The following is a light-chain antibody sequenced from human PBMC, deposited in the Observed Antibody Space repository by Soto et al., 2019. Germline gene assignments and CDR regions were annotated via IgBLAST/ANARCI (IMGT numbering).Light chain of an antibody. J-gene: IGKJ5*01. Sequence: IVLTQSPGTLSLSPGERATLSCRASQSVPKSYLAWYQQRSGQAPRLLIYDASNRATGIPDRFSGSESGTDFTLTISRLEPEDFAVYYCHQYAWSPLTFGQGTRLEIK. CDR1: QSVPKSY. CDR3: HQYAWSPLT. V-gene: IGKV3-20*01. CDR2: DAS.